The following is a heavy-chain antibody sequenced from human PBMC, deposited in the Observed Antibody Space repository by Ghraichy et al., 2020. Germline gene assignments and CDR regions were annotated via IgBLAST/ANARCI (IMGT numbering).Heavy chain of an antibody. V-gene: IGHV3-21*01. Sequence: GSLRLSCAASGFTFSSYSMNWVRQAPGKGLEWVSSISSSSSYIYYADSVKGRFTISRDNAKNSLYLQMNSLRAEDTAVYYCARIRLRLYGMDVWGQGTTVTVSS. J-gene: IGHJ6*02. CDR2: ISSSSSYI. CDR3: ARIRLRLYGMDV. D-gene: IGHD4-17*01. CDR1: GFTFSSYS.